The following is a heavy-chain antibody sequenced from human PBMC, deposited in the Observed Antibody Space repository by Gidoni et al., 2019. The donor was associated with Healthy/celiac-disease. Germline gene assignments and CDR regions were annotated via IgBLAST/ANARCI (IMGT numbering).Heavy chain of an antibody. Sequence: QVQLVQSGAEVKKPGSSVKVSCQASGGTFSSYAISWVRQAPGQGLEWMGGIIPICGTANYAQKFQGRVTITADESTSTAYMELSSLRSEDTAVYYCARDRSIELERNWFDPWGQGTLVTVSS. CDR3: ARDRSIELERNWFDP. J-gene: IGHJ5*02. V-gene: IGHV1-69*01. D-gene: IGHD1-1*01. CDR1: GGTFSSYA. CDR2: IIPICGTA.